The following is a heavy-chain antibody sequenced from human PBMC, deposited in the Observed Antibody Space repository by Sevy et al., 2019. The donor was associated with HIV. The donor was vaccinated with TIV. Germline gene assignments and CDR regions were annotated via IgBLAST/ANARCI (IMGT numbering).Heavy chain of an antibody. CDR2: ISSSSSYT. Sequence: EGSLRLSCAASGFTFSDYYMSWIRQAPGKGLEWVSYISSSSSYTNYADSVKGRFTISRDNAKNSLYLQMNSLRAEDTAVYYCARELGDFWSGYSGYYGMDVWGQGTTVTVSS. D-gene: IGHD3-3*01. V-gene: IGHV3-11*06. J-gene: IGHJ6*02. CDR1: GFTFSDYY. CDR3: ARELGDFWSGYSGYYGMDV.